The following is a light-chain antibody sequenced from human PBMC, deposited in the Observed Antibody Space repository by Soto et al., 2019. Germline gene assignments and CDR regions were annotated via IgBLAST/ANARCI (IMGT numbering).Light chain of an antibody. CDR2: GNS. Sequence: QSVLTQPPSVSGAPGQRVTISCTGSSSNIGAGYDVHCYHQLPGTAPKLLIYGNSNRPSGVPDRFSGSKSGTSASLAITGLQAEDEADYYCQSYDSSLSGFVFGGGTQLTVL. CDR1: SSNIGAGYD. CDR3: QSYDSSLSGFV. J-gene: IGLJ7*01. V-gene: IGLV1-40*01.